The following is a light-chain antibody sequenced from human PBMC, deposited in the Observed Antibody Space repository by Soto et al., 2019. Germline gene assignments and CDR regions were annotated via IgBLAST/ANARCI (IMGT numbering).Light chain of an antibody. Sequence: EVVLTQFPDTLSVSPGETATLSCRASQSLRRTYVAWYQHKPGQAPRLLIYGASFRATGISDRFSGRGSGTDFTLSISRLEPEDSAVYCCQQYVTLPRTFGLGTKVEIK. CDR1: QSLRRTY. J-gene: IGKJ1*01. CDR3: QQYVTLPRT. V-gene: IGKV3-20*01. CDR2: GAS.